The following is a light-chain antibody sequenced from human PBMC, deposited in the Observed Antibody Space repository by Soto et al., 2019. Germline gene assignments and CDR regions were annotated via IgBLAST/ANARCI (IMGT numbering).Light chain of an antibody. Sequence: HSVLTQPPSVSAAPGQKVTISCSGTYSNIGNNFVSWYQQFPGTAPKLVLYANNKRPSGIPDRFSGSKGGTSATLGITGLQTGDEAEYYCASWDYTLTAMVFGGGTKVTVL. V-gene: IGLV1-51*01. CDR2: ANN. CDR1: YSNIGNNF. CDR3: ASWDYTLTAMV. J-gene: IGLJ2*01.